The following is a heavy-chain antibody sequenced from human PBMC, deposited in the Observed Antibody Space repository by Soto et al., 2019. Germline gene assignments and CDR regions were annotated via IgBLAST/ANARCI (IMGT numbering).Heavy chain of an antibody. D-gene: IGHD3-10*01. Sequence: HPGGSLRLSCAASGFTFSSYAMSRVRQAPGRGLEWVSAISGSGGSTYYADSVKGRFTISRDNSKNMLYMQMNSLRAEDTAVYYCANPPTGVFDPWGQGTLVTVSS. CDR3: ANPPTGVFDP. CDR2: ISGSGGST. J-gene: IGHJ5*02. V-gene: IGHV3-23*01. CDR1: GFTFSSYA.